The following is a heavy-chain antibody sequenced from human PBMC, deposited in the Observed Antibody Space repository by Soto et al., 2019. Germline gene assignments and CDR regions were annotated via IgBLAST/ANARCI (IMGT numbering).Heavy chain of an antibody. Sequence: RASVKVSCKVSGYTLTELSMHWVRQAPGKGLEWMGGFDPEDGETIYAQKFQGRVTMTEDTSTDTAYMELSSLRSEDTAVYYCATDLLAVAGRNYWGQGTLVTVSS. CDR2: FDPEDGET. J-gene: IGHJ4*02. CDR1: GYTLTELS. CDR3: ATDLLAVAGRNY. D-gene: IGHD6-19*01. V-gene: IGHV1-24*01.